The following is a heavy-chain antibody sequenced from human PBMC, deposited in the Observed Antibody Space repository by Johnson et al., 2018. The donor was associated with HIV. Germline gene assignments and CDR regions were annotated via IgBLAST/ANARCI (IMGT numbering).Heavy chain of an antibody. Sequence: QLVESGGGVVQPGRSLRLSCAASGFTFSSYGMHWVRQAPGKGLEWVAVISYDGSNKYYADSVKGRFTISRDNSKNTLYLQMNSLRAEDTAVYYCARAEQLAGGAFDIWGQGTMVTVSS. J-gene: IGHJ3*02. CDR1: GFTFSSYG. V-gene: IGHV3-30*03. D-gene: IGHD6-6*01. CDR2: ISYDGSNK. CDR3: ARAEQLAGGAFDI.